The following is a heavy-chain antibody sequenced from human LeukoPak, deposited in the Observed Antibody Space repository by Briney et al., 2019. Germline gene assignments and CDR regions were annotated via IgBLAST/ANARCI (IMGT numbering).Heavy chain of an antibody. J-gene: IGHJ4*02. CDR1: AFTFRSYA. V-gene: IGHV3-23*01. Sequence: PGGSLRLSCAASAFTFRSYAMIWVRQAPGKGLEWVSGISGSGGSTYYSDSAKGRFTISRDNSNNTLYLQMNSLRAEDAAVYYYAKGAASRGYSDVANWGQGTLVTVSS. CDR2: ISGSGGST. D-gene: IGHD5-18*01. CDR3: AKGAASRGYSDVAN.